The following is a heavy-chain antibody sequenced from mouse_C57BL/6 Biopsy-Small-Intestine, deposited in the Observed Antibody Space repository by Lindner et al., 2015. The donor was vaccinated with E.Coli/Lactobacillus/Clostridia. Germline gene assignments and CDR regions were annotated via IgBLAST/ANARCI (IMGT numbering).Heavy chain of an antibody. CDR1: GYSFTNYY. Sequence: SVKVSCKASGYSFTNYYIHWVRQAPGQGFEWMGVIDPSDNVAPYAQKFQTTYAQKFQDRVIMTRDTSTSTVYMEMSFLTAEDTAIYYCVRSYYRASNYFDHWGQGTRVSVSS. CDR2: IDPSDNVAPYAQKFQT. V-gene: IGHV1-59*01. CDR3: VRSYYRASNYFDH. J-gene: IGHJ2*03. D-gene: IGHD2-12*01.